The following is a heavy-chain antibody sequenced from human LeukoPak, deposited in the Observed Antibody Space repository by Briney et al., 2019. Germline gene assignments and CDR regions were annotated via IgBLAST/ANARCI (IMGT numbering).Heavy chain of an antibody. CDR1: GDSISNYY. D-gene: IGHD3-10*01. CDR2: IDSSGGT. CDR3: SRSRGSLWFGEN. V-gene: IGHV4-4*07. Sequence: PSETLSLTCSVSGDSISNYYWSWLRQPAGKGLEWIGHIDSSGGTNYNPSLKSRVTISINTSKNQFSLNLSSVTAADTAVYYCSRSRGSLWFGENWGQGTLVAVSS. J-gene: IGHJ4*02.